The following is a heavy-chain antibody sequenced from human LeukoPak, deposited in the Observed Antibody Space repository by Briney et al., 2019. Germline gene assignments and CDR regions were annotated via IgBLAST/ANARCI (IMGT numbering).Heavy chain of an antibody. CDR3: ARSKAVTGRGTSWWFDP. D-gene: IGHD6-19*01. CDR2: IILNTGYT. J-gene: IGHJ5*02. CDR1: GYTFTGYY. Sequence: ASARVSCKASGYTFTGYYMHWGRQAPGQGCEWRGWIILNTGYTNYAQNFQSWVTMTRDTSISTAYMELSRLRSDDTAVYYCARSKAVTGRGTSWWFDPWGQGTLVTVSS. V-gene: IGHV1-2*04.